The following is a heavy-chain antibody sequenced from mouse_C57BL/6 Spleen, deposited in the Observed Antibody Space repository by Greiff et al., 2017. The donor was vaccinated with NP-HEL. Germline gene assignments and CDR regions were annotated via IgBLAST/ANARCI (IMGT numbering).Heavy chain of an antibody. CDR1: GYSITSGYY. CDR3: ARARITTEGFAD. V-gene: IGHV3-6*01. J-gene: IGHJ3*01. D-gene: IGHD1-1*01. Sequence: VQLKESGPGLVKPSQSLSLTCSVTGYSITSGYYWNWIRQFPGNKLEWMGYISYDGSNNYNPSLKNRISITRDTSKNQFFLKLNSVTTEDTATYYCARARITTEGFADWGQGTLVTVSA. CDR2: ISYDGSN.